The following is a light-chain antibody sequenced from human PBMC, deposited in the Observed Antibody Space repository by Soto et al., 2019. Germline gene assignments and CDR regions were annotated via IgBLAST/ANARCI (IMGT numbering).Light chain of an antibody. CDR1: SSNIGSNT. CDR3: AAWDDSLNGYV. Sequence: QSVLTHPPSASCTPLQMVTISCSVISSNIGSNTVSCYHQLPVTSAKLRIHANNQGPSGVPDRFSGSKSGTSASLAISWLQSEEADYYCAAWDDSLNGYVFGTGTKVTVL. V-gene: IGLV1-44*01. J-gene: IGLJ1*01. CDR2: ANN.